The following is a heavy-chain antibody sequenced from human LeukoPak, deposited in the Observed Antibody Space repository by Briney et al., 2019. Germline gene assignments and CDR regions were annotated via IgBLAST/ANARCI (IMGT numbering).Heavy chain of an antibody. V-gene: IGHV3-43*02. CDR1: GFTFDDYA. Sequence: GGSLRLSCAASGFTFDDYAMHWVRQPPGKGLEWVSLISGDGGSTYYADSVKGRFTISRDNSKNTLYLQMNSLRAEDTAVYYCASTRGSNYGSLGDWGQGTLVTVSS. D-gene: IGHD5-18*01. J-gene: IGHJ4*02. CDR3: ASTRGSNYGSLGD. CDR2: ISGDGGST.